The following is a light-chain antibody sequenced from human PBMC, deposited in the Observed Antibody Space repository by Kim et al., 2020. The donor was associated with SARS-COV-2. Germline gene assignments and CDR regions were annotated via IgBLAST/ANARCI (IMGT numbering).Light chain of an antibody. CDR3: QQLNSYPRT. CDR1: QGISSY. CDR2: AAS. Sequence: IQLTQSPSSLSASVGDRVTITCRASQGISSYLAWYQQKPGKAPKLLLYAASTLQSGVPSRFSGSGSGTDFTLTISSLQPEDVATYYCQQLNSYPRTFGQGTKVDIK. J-gene: IGKJ1*01. V-gene: IGKV1-9*01.